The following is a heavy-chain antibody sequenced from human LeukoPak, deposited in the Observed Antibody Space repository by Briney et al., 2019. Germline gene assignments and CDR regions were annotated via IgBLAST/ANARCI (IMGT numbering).Heavy chain of an antibody. J-gene: IGHJ4*02. CDR1: GFTFSSYA. V-gene: IGHV3-23*01. CDR3: ASRYCDGDCPLGY. CDR2: ISGSGAST. Sequence: GGSLRLSCAASGFTFSSYAMSWVRQAPGKGLEWVSVISGSGASTYYADSVKGRFTISRDNSKSTLYLQMNSLRAEDTAIYYCASRYCDGDCPLGYWGQGTLVTVSS. D-gene: IGHD2-21*01.